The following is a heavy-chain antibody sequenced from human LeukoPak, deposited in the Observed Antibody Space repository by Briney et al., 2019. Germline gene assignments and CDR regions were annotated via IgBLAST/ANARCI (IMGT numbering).Heavy chain of an antibody. D-gene: IGHD2-2*01. J-gene: IGHJ4*02. Sequence: GSSVKVSCKASGGTFSSYAISWVRQAPGQGLEWMGGIIPIFGTAYYAQKFQGRVTITTDESTSTAYMELSSLRSEDTAVYYCASRYCSSTSCYPIGDVSWGQGTLVTVSS. CDR2: IIPIFGTA. CDR3: ASRYCSSTSCYPIGDVS. CDR1: GGTFSSYA. V-gene: IGHV1-69*05.